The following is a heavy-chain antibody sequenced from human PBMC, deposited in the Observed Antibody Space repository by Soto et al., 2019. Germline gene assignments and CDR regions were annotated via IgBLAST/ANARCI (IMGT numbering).Heavy chain of an antibody. CDR2: ISYDGSNK. CDR3: ARDLSGSGD. V-gene: IGHV3-30-3*01. D-gene: IGHD3-10*01. Sequence: QVQLVESGGGVVQPGRSLRLSCAASGFAFSRYAMHWVRQAPGKGLEWVAVISYDGSNKYYADSVKVRFTISRDNSKNTRYLQMNSLRAEDTAVYYCARDLSGSGDWGQGTLVTVSS. CDR1: GFAFSRYA. J-gene: IGHJ4*02.